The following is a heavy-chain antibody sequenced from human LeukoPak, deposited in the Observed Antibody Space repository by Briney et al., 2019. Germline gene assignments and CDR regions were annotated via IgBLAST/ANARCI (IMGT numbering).Heavy chain of an antibody. CDR3: ARTYYYDSSGSMPLGY. V-gene: IGHV5-51*01. Sequence: PGESLKIFCKGSGYSFTSYWIGWVRQMPGKGLEWMGIIYPGDSDTRYSPSFQGQVTISADKSISTAYLQWSSLKASDTAMYYCARTYYYDSSGSMPLGYWGQGTLVTVSS. J-gene: IGHJ4*02. CDR1: GYSFTSYW. CDR2: IYPGDSDT. D-gene: IGHD3-22*01.